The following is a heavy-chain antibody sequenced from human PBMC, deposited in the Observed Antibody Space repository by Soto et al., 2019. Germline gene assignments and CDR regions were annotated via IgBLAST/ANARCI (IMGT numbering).Heavy chain of an antibody. J-gene: IGHJ4*02. CDR2: IYSGGYT. CDR3: ATQRGGGVY. CDR1: GFTVSNNY. D-gene: IGHD6-25*01. V-gene: IGHV3-53*01. Sequence: EVQLVESGGGLIQPGGSLRLSCAVSGFTVSNNYMSWVRQAPGKGLEGVSVIYSGGYTAYGDSVKGRFTISRDNSKNKLYPQKNTPRPGATAVYFGATQRGGGVYWGQGTLVTVSS.